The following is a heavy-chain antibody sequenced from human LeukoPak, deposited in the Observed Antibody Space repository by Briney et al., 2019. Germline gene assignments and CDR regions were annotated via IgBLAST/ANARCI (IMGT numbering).Heavy chain of an antibody. D-gene: IGHD2-15*01. J-gene: IGHJ5*02. Sequence: GASLQISCKSSGYSFTNYWIGWVRPMPGKGLEWMGIIYPADSDIRYSPSFQGQVTISADKSISTAYLQWNSLKASDTAMYYCARQEYCSGASCYTWFDPWGQGTLVTVSS. V-gene: IGHV5-51*01. CDR3: ARQEYCSGASCYTWFDP. CDR2: IYPADSDI. CDR1: GYSFTNYW.